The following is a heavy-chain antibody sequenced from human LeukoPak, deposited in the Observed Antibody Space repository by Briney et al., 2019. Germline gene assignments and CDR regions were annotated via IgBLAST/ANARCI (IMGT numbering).Heavy chain of an antibody. CDR1: GFTFSSYG. V-gene: IGHV3-33*01. CDR2: IWYDGSNK. J-gene: IGHJ3*02. CDR3: ARDNQAFDI. Sequence: GGSLRLSCAASGFTFSSYGMHWVRQAPGKGLEWVAVIWYDGSNKYCADSVKGRFTISRDNSKNTLYLQMNSLRAEDTAVYYCARDNQAFDIWGQGTMVTVSS.